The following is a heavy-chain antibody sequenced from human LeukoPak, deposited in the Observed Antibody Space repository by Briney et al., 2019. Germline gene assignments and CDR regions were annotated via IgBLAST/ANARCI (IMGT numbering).Heavy chain of an antibody. V-gene: IGHV4-38-2*01. D-gene: IGHD2-2*01. CDR3: AALGYCSSTSCYGRGFDY. CDR1: GYSISSGYY. CDR2: IYHSGST. Sequence: KPSETLSLTCAVSGYSISSGYYWGWIRQPPGKGLEWIGSIYHSGSTYYNPSLKSRVTISVDTSKNQSSLKLSSVTAADTAVYYCAALGYCSSTSCYGRGFDYWGQGTLVTVSS. J-gene: IGHJ4*02.